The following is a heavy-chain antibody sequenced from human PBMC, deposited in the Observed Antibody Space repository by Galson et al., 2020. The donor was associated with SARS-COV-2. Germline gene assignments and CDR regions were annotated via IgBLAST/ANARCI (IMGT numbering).Heavy chain of an antibody. V-gene: IGHV3-20*01. CDR1: GFTFDDYG. J-gene: IGHJ6*02. CDR2: INWNGGST. Sequence: GGSLRLSCAASGFTFDDYGMSWVRQAPGKGLEWVSGINWNGGSTGYADSVKGRFTISRDNAKNSLYLQMNSLRAEDTALYHCARYGGGRNIHYYYYGMDVWGQGTTVTVSS. D-gene: IGHD1-1*01. CDR3: ARYGGGRNIHYYYYGMDV.